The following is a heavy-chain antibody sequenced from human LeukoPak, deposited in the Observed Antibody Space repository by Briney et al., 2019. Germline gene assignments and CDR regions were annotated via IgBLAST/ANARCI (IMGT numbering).Heavy chain of an antibody. D-gene: IGHD5-18*01. V-gene: IGHV4-61*02. Sequence: SETLSLTCTVSGGSISSGNYYYSWIRQPAGKGLEWLGRIYTSGTTNYNPSLKSRVTISVDTSKDQFSLKLSSVTAADTAVYYCARTKGGNRGIQLWLNRGNWFDPWGQGTLVTVSS. CDR2: IYTSGTT. CDR3: ARTKGGNRGIQLWLNRGNWFDP. CDR1: GGSISSGNYY. J-gene: IGHJ5*02.